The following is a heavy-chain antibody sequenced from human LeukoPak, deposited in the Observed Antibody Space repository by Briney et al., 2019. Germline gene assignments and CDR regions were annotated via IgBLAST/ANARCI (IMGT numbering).Heavy chain of an antibody. V-gene: IGHV3-21*01. CDR1: GFTFSSYT. J-gene: IGHJ6*03. CDR3: ARDMWIQLTRRDYMDV. CDR2: ISISRTYI. D-gene: IGHD5-18*01. Sequence: PGGSLRLSCAASGFTFSSYTMNWVRQAPGKGLEWVSSISISRTYIYYADSVKGRFTISRDDAKNSLSLQMNSLRAEDTAVYYCARDMWIQLTRRDYMDVWGKGTTVTVSS.